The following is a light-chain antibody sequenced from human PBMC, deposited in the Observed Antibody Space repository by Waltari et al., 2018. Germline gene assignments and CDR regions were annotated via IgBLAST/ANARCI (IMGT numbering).Light chain of an antibody. V-gene: IGKV3-20*01. CDR1: QSVGRS. CDR3: QHYVRLPAT. Sequence: ELVLTQSPGTLSFSPGERATLACRASQSVGRSLAWYQQKPGQAPRLLIYDASRRATGIPDRFSGSGSGTDFSLTISTLEPEDFAVYYCQHYVRLPATFGQGTKVEI. J-gene: IGKJ1*01. CDR2: DAS.